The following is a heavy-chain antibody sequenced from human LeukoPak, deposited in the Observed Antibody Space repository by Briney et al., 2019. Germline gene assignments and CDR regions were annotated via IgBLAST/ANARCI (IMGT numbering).Heavy chain of an antibody. D-gene: IGHD5-24*01. CDR2: IYYSGST. CDR3: ARVGDGYNSGYYFDY. V-gene: IGHV4-39*07. CDR1: GGSISSSSYY. Sequence: SETLSLTCTVSGGSISSSSYYWGWIRQPPGKGLEWIGSIYYSGSTYYNPSLKSRVTISVDTSKNQFSLKLSSVTAADTAVYYCARVGDGYNSGYYFDYWGQGTLVTVSS. J-gene: IGHJ4*02.